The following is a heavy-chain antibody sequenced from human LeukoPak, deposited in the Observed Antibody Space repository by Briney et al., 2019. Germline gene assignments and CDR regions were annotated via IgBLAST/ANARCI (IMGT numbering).Heavy chain of an antibody. CDR3: ARDGPAATSYYYGMDV. CDR1: GGTFSSYA. CDR2: IIPIFGTA. J-gene: IGHJ6*02. V-gene: IGHV1-69*13. D-gene: IGHD2-15*01. Sequence: SVKVSCKTSGGTFSSYAISWVRQAPGQGLEWMGGIIPIFGTANYAQKFQGRVTITADESTSTAYMELSSLRSEDTAVYYCARDGPAATSYYYGMDVWGQGTTVTVSS.